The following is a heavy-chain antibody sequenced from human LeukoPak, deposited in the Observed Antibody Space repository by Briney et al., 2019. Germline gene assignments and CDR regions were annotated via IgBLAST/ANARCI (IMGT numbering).Heavy chain of an antibody. J-gene: IGHJ4*02. V-gene: IGHV5-51*01. CDR2: FYPGDSDT. CDR3: ARTYYYDSSGYYYDY. D-gene: IGHD3-22*01. CDR1: GYRFTSYW. Sequence: GESLKISCQGSGYRFTSYWIGWVRQMPGKGLEWMGIFYPGDSDTRYSPSFQGQVTISADKSISTAYLQWSSLKASDSAMYYCARTYYYDSSGYYYDYWGQGTLVTVSS.